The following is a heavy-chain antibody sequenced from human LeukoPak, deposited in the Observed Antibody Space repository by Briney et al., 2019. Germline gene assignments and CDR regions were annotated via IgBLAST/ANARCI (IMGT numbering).Heavy chain of an antibody. CDR1: GFTFSSYC. Sequence: SGGSLRLSCAASGFTFSSYCMSWVRQAPGKGREWVAAISGSGGSTYYADSVKGRFTIYRDNPKTTLYLKINSLRAEATAVYSCAKASSAGGGDAFDIWGQGTMVTVSS. J-gene: IGHJ3*02. D-gene: IGHD2-2*01. CDR2: ISGSGGST. CDR3: AKASSAGGGDAFDI. V-gene: IGHV3-23*01.